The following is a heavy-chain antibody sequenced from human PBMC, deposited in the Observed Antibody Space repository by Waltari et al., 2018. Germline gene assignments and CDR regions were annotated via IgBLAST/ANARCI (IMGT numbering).Heavy chain of an antibody. V-gene: IGHV3-48*03. J-gene: IGHJ4*02. D-gene: IGHD3-3*01. CDR3: ARVGYDFWSGYSYFDY. Sequence: EVQLVESGGGLAQPGGSLRLSCAASGFTFSSYELNWVRQAAGKGLGWVSYISSSGSTIYYADSVKGRFTISRDNAKNSLYLQMNSLRAEDTAVYYCARVGYDFWSGYSYFDYWGQGTLVTVSS. CDR2: ISSSGSTI. CDR1: GFTFSSYE.